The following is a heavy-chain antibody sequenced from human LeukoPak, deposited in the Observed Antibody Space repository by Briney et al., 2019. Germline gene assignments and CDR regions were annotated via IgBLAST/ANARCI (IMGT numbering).Heavy chain of an antibody. CDR2: IYSGGSA. CDR1: GFTVSSNY. J-gene: IGHJ4*02. V-gene: IGHV3-53*01. D-gene: IGHD1-26*01. Sequence: SGGSLRLSCAASGFTVSSNYMSWVRQAPGKGLEWVSVIYSGGSAYYADSVKGRFTISRDNSKNTLYLQMNSLKTEDTAVYYCTRLRSGSYWFDYWGQGTLVTVSS. CDR3: TRLRSGSYWFDY.